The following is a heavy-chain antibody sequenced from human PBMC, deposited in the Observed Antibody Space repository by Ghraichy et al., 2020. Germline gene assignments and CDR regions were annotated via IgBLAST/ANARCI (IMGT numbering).Heavy chain of an antibody. D-gene: IGHD2-2*01. CDR3: AITEGYCSSTSCYWLWFDP. CDR2: IYYSGST. J-gene: IGHJ5*02. V-gene: IGHV4-39*01. CDR1: GGSISSSSYY. Sequence: SQTLSLTCTVSGGSISSSSYYWGWIRQPPGKGLEWIGSIYYSGSTYYNPSLKSRVTISVDTSKNQFSLKLSSVTAADTAVYYCAITEGYCSSTSCYWLWFDPWGQGTLVTVS.